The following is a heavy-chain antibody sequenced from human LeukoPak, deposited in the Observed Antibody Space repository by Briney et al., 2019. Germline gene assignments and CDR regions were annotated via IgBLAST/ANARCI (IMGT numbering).Heavy chain of an antibody. J-gene: IGHJ4*02. D-gene: IGHD5-12*01. CDR2: ISSSSSRI. V-gene: IGHV3-21*01. Sequence: GGSLRLSCAASGFTFSSYSMNWVRQAPGKGLEWVSSISSSSSRIYYADSLKGRFTISRDNAKNSLYLQMNGLRAEDTAVYYCARGSAYDWDYWGQGTLVTVSS. CDR3: ARGSAYDWDY. CDR1: GFTFSSYS.